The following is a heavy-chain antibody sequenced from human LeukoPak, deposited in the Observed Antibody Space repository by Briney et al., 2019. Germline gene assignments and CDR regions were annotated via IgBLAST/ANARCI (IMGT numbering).Heavy chain of an antibody. CDR1: GFTFSSYL. CDR2: IKQDGSEK. CDR3: ARESGYVGYYYYMDV. Sequence: GGSLRLSCAASGFTFSSYLMSWVRQAPGKGLEWVANIKQDGSEKYYVDSVKGRFTISRDNAKNSLYLHMNSLRAEDTAVYYCARESGYVGYYYYMDVWGKGTTVTVSS. D-gene: IGHD5-12*01. J-gene: IGHJ6*03. V-gene: IGHV3-7*01.